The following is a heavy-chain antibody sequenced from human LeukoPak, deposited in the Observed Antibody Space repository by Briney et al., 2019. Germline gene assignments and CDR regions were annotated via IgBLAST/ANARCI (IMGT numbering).Heavy chain of an antibody. CDR2: IYWNDDK. J-gene: IGHJ5*02. D-gene: IGHD6-25*01. CDR1: GFSLSTSGVG. Sequence: SGPTLVKPTQTLTLTCTFSGFSLSTSGVGVGWIRQPPGKALEWLALIYWNDDKRYSPSLKSRLTITKDTSKNQVVLTMTNMDPVDTATYYCAPTYSSENWFDPWGQGTLVTVSS. CDR3: APTYSSENWFDP. V-gene: IGHV2-5*01.